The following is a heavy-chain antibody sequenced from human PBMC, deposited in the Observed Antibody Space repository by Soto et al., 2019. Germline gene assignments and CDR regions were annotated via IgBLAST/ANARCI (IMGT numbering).Heavy chain of an antibody. J-gene: IGHJ3*02. V-gene: IGHV3-30-3*01. D-gene: IGHD1-26*01. CDR2: ISYDGSNK. Sequence: GGSLSLSCAASGFPFSSYSMHWVRQAPGKGLEWVAVISYDGSNKYYADSVKGRFTISRDNSKNTLYLQMNSLRAEDTAVYYCAKDIFSGIVASLTSDAFDIWGQGTMVTVSS. CDR1: GFPFSSYS. CDR3: AKDIFSGIVASLTSDAFDI.